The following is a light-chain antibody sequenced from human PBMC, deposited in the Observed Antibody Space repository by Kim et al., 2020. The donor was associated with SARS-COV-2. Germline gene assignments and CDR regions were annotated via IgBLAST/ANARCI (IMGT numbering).Light chain of an antibody. CDR3: QQYYSTPPS. J-gene: IGKJ2*03. Sequence: RATLHCKSSQTVLYNSNNKNYLAWYQQKPGQAPKLLIYWAAIRESGVSDRFSGSGSETEFTLTISSLQAEDVAVYYCQQYYSTPPSFGQGTKLEI. CDR1: QTVLYNSNNKNY. CDR2: WAA. V-gene: IGKV4-1*01.